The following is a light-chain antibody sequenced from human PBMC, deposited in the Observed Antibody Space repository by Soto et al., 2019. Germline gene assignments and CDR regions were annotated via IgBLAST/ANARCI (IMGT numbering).Light chain of an antibody. CDR2: AAS. Sequence: DIQMTQSPSSLSASVGETITITCRASQSISSSLNWFQHSPGQPPKLLLFAASNLHAGVPPRFSGSGSGTSFSLTIRSLQPEYFATYYCQQSFNFPRTSVPGSKVGIK. J-gene: IGKJ1*01. CDR1: QSISSS. CDR3: QQSFNFPRT. V-gene: IGKV1-39*01.